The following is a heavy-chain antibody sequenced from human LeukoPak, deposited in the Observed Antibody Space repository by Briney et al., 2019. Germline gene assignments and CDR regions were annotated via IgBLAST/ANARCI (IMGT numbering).Heavy chain of an antibody. CDR1: GFTFSDYY. D-gene: IGHD2-15*01. V-gene: IGHV3-11*04. CDR2: ISSSGATV. Sequence: GGSLRLSCAASGFTFSDYYMSWIRQAPGKGLEWVAYISSSGATVDYADSVKGRFTISRDNDKKSLYLVMNSLRVEDTALYYCARGGAYCSGGSCYSGRTWFDPCGQGTLVTVSS. CDR3: ARGGAYCSGGSCYSGRTWFDP. J-gene: IGHJ5*02.